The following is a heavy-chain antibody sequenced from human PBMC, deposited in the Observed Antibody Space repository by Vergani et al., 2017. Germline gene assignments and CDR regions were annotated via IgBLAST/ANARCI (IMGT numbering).Heavy chain of an antibody. D-gene: IGHD2-2*01. Sequence: EVQLVESGGGLVQPGGSLRLSCEASGFTFSSYEMNWVRQAPGKGLEWVSYISSSGSSIYYADSVKGRFTISRDNAKNSLYLQMNSLRAEDTAVYYCASSYCSSTSCYWYWFDPWGQGTLVTVSS. CDR2: ISSSGSSI. V-gene: IGHV3-48*03. CDR1: GFTFSSYE. CDR3: ASSYCSSTSCYWYWFDP. J-gene: IGHJ5*02.